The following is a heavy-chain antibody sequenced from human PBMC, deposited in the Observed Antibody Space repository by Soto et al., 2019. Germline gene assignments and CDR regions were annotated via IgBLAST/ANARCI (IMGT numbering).Heavy chain of an antibody. V-gene: IGHV1-2*04. D-gene: IGHD2-8*01. J-gene: IGHJ6*02. CDR2: INPKSGGT. CDR3: ARGDSTDCSNGVCSFFYNHDMDV. CDR1: VYSFTDYH. Sequence: SVKVSCKASVYSFTDYHIHWVRQAPGQGLEWLGRINPKSGGTSTAQKFQGWVTMTTDTSISTASMELTRLTSDDTAIYYCARGDSTDCSNGVCSFFYNHDMDVWGQGTTVTVSS.